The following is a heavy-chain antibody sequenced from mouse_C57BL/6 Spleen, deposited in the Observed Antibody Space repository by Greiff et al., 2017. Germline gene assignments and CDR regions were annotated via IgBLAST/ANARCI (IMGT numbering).Heavy chain of an antibody. V-gene: IGHV1-9*01. D-gene: IGHD2-1*01. CDR2: IFPGNGST. CDR3: AREDGNYPFAY. CDR1: GYTFTGYW. J-gene: IGHJ3*01. Sequence: QVQLQQSGAELMKPGASVKLSCKATGYTFTGYWIEWVKQRPGNGLEWIGDIFPGNGSTNYNEKFKGKATFTADTSSNTAYMQLSSLTTEDSAIYYGAREDGNYPFAYWGQGTLVTVSA.